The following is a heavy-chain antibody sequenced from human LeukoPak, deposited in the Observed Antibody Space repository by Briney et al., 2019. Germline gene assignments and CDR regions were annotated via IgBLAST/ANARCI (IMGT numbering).Heavy chain of an antibody. CDR1: GFTFSSNW. CDR2: INSDGSST. J-gene: IGHJ6*02. CDR3: ARHGDDYYYGMDV. V-gene: IGHV3-74*01. D-gene: IGHD4-17*01. Sequence: GGSLRLSCAASGFTFSSNWMHWVRQAPGKGLVWVSRINSDGSSTSYADSVKGRFTISRDNAKNTLYLQMNSLRAEDTAVYYCARHGDDYYYGMDVWGQGTTVTVSS.